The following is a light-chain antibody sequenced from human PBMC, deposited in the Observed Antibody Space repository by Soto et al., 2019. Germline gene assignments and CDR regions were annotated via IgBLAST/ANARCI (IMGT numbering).Light chain of an antibody. Sequence: SALTQPASVSGSPGQSITISCPGTSSDVGGYNYVSWYQQHPGKAPKLMIYEVSNRPSGVSNRFSGSKSGNTASLTISGLQAEDEADYYCSSYTSSSTLVVFGTGTKLTVL. CDR3: SSYTSSSTLVV. CDR1: SSDVGGYNY. J-gene: IGLJ1*01. CDR2: EVS. V-gene: IGLV2-14*01.